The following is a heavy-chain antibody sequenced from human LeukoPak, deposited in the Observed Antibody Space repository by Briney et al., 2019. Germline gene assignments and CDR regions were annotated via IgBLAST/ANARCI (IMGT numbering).Heavy chain of an antibody. D-gene: IGHD3-22*01. CDR3: ARDADDSSGYYFNYYYYGMDV. CDR2: ISAYNGNT. J-gene: IGHJ6*02. CDR1: GYTFTSYG. Sequence: GASVKLSCKASGYTFTSYGISWVRQAPGQGLEWMGWISAYNGNTNYAQKLQGRVTMTTDTSTSTAYMELNSLRAEDTAVYYCARDADDSSGYYFNYYYYGMDVWGQGTTVTVSS. V-gene: IGHV1-18*01.